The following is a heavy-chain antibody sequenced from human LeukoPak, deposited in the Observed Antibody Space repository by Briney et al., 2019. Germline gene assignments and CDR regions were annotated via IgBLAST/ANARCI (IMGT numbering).Heavy chain of an antibody. CDR2: IYPADSDI. CDR1: GYSFTNSW. Sequence: GESLKISCKGSGYSFTNSWIGWVRLMPGKGLEWMGIIYPADSDIRYSPSFQGQVTISADKSINTAYLQWNSLKASDTAMYYCARQEYCSGGSCYTWFDSWGQGTLVTVSS. CDR3: ARQEYCSGGSCYTWFDS. J-gene: IGHJ5*01. D-gene: IGHD2-15*01. V-gene: IGHV5-51*01.